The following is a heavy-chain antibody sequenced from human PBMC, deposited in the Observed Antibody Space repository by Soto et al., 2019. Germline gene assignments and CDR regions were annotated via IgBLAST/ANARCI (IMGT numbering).Heavy chain of an antibody. CDR1: GYTFTSYY. CDR3: ARSSKVVGATSALHY. D-gene: IGHD1-26*01. CDR2: INPSGGST. J-gene: IGHJ4*02. V-gene: IGHV1-46*01. Sequence: ASVKVSCKESGYTFTSYYMHWVRQAPGQGLEWMGIINPSGGSTSYAQKFQGRVTMTRDTSTSTVYMALSSLRSEDTAVYYCARSSKVVGATSALHYWGQGTLVTVSS.